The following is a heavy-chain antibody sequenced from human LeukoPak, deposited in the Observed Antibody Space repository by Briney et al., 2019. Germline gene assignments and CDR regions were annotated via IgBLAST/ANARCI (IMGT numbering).Heavy chain of an antibody. J-gene: IGHJ4*02. CDR1: GFTFSSYG. Sequence: PGGSLRLSCAASGFTFSSYGMHWVRQAPGKGLEWVAVIWYDGSNKYYADSVKGRFTISRDNSKNTLYLQMNSLRAEDTAVYYCAKDPDQWLVPHYWGQGTLVTVSS. D-gene: IGHD6-19*01. CDR2: IWYDGSNK. CDR3: AKDPDQWLVPHY. V-gene: IGHV3-33*06.